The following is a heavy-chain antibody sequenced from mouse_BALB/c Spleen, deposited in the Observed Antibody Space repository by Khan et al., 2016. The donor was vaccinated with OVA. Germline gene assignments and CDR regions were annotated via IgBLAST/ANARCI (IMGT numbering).Heavy chain of an antibody. D-gene: IGHD4-1*01. CDR2: IYPGDGDT. J-gene: IGHJ4*01. CDR1: GYAFSSYW. CDR3: ERKGDWGHAMDY. V-gene: IGHV1-80*01. Sequence: QVQLQQSGAELVRPGSSVKISCKASGYAFSSYWMNWVKQRPGQGLEWIGQIYPGDGDTNYNGKFKGKATLTADKSSSTAYMQLSSLTSEDSAVYFCERKGDWGHAMDYWGQGTSVTVSS.